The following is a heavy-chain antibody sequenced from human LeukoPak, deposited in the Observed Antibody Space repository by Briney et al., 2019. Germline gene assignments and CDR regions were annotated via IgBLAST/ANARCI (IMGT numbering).Heavy chain of an antibody. D-gene: IGHD5-12*01. Sequence: TSETLSLTCTVSGGSISSYYWSWIRQPPGKGLEWIGYIYYSGSTNYNPSLKSRVTISVDTSKNQFSLKLSSVTAADTAVYYCVGDGSHGHYFDYWGQGTLVTVSS. CDR3: VGDGSHGHYFDY. V-gene: IGHV4-59*12. CDR1: GGSISSYY. CDR2: IYYSGST. J-gene: IGHJ4*02.